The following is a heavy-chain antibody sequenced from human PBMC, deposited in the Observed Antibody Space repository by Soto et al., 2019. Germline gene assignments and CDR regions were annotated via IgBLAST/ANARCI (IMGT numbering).Heavy chain of an antibody. CDR2: ILSDGSNK. D-gene: IGHD3-22*01. J-gene: IGHJ4*02. CDR1: GFTFSGYA. Sequence: GGSLRLSCAASGFTFSGYAMHWVRQAPGKGLEWMALILSDGSNKFYAESVKGRFTISRDNSKDTLYLQMNSLRAEDTAVYYCARGVESNHYESSGYEYWGQGTLVTVSS. V-gene: IGHV3-30-3*01. CDR3: ARGVESNHYESSGYEY.